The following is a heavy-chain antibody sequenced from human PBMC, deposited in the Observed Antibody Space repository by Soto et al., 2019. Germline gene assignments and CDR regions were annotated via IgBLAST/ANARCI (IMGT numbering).Heavy chain of an antibody. CDR1: GDSVSSKRAA. Sequence: SRTLSLTCAISGDSVSSKRAAWTWIRQSPSRGLEWLGRTYYRFKWYNEYLLSVRSRISVNPDTSKNQFSLQLNSVTPEDTAVYYCARDTDFSFLDYWGQGALVTVSS. J-gene: IGHJ4*02. D-gene: IGHD4-17*01. CDR3: ARDTDFSFLDY. V-gene: IGHV6-1*01. CDR2: TYYRFKWYN.